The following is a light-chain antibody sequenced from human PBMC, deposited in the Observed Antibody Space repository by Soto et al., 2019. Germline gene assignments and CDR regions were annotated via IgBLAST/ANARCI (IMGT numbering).Light chain of an antibody. V-gene: IGKV1-39*01. CDR1: ERISDY. Sequence: MTQSPSSLSASVGDRVTISCRASERISDYLAWYQQKPGKAPKLLINTASSLRSGVPSRFSGSGSGTDFTLTIDSLQPEDFATYYCQQNNSAPWTFGQGTKVDIK. CDR3: QQNNSAPWT. J-gene: IGKJ1*01. CDR2: TAS.